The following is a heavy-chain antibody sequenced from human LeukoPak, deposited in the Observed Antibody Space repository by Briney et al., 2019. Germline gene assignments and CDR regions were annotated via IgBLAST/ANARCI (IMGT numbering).Heavy chain of an antibody. J-gene: IGHJ4*02. CDR2: IDPSDSYT. CDR1: GYSFTSYW. V-gene: IGHV5-10-1*01. D-gene: IGHD2-2*01. Sequence: GEALKISWKGAGYSFTSYWISWVRQMPGKGLEWMGRIDPSDSYTNYSPSFQGHVTISADKSISTASLQWSSLKASDTAMYYCARHSDDQLLDSDYWGQGTLVTVSS. CDR3: ARHSDDQLLDSDY.